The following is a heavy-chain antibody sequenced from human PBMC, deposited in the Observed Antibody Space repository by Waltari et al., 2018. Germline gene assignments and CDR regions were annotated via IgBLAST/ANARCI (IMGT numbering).Heavy chain of an antibody. CDR2: ISRSGTTI. CDR1: GFTFESSE. Sequence: EVQLVESGVGLVQPGGSLRLCCESAGFTFESSEMNGVRQAPVRGLEWVSYISRSGTTINYADSVKGRFTISRDNAKKSLDLQMNSLRAEDTAVYFCARGLDHYYGMDVWGQGTTVTVSS. CDR3: ARGLDHYYGMDV. J-gene: IGHJ6*02. V-gene: IGHV3-48*03.